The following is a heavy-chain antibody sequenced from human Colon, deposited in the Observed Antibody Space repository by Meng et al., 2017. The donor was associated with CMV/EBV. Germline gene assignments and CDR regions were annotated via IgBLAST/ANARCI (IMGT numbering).Heavy chain of an antibody. Sequence: GESLKISCAASGFTFSSYSMNWVRQAPGKGLEWVSSISSSSSYIYYADSVKGRFTISRDNAKNSLYLQMNSPRAEDTAVYYCARDRGTRLTSGGYYYYYGMDVWGQGTTVTVSS. CDR1: GFTFSSYS. V-gene: IGHV3-21*01. CDR3: ARDRGTRLTSGGYYYYYGMDV. J-gene: IGHJ6*02. D-gene: IGHD3-16*01. CDR2: ISSSSSYI.